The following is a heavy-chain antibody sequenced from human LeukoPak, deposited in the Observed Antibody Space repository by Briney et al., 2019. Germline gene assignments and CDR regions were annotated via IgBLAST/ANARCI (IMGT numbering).Heavy chain of an antibody. CDR2: ISAYNGKT. Sequence: ASVKVSCKASGYTFTSYGISWVRQAPGQGLEWMGWISAYNGKTNYPQKLQGRVTMTTDTSTSTAYMELRSLSSDDTAVYYCARVYYFGSGSYFEDYWGQGTLDTVSS. CDR1: GYTFTSYG. J-gene: IGHJ4*02. D-gene: IGHD3-10*01. CDR3: ARVYYFGSGSYFEDY. V-gene: IGHV1-18*01.